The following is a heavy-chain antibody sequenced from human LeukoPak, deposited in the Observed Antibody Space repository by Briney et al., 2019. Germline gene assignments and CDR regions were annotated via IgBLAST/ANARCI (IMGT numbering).Heavy chain of an antibody. J-gene: IGHJ4*02. CDR2: ISWDGGST. D-gene: IGHD3-22*01. CDR3: AKDIASSGYYYVFDY. Sequence: GGSLRLSCAASGFTFDDYAMHWVRQAPGKGLEWVSLISWDGGSTYYADSVKGRFTISRDNSKNSLYLQMNSLRAEDTALYYCAKDIASSGYYYVFDYWGQGTLVTVSS. V-gene: IGHV3-43D*03. CDR1: GFTFDDYA.